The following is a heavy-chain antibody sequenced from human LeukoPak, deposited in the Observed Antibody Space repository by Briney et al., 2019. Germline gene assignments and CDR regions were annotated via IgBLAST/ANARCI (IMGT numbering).Heavy chain of an antibody. Sequence: SETLSLTCAVYGGSFSGYYWSWIRQPPGKGLEGIGEINHSGSTNYNPSLTSRVTISVDTSKNQFSLMLSSVTAAGTAVYYCARGCYLSTSCQGPWFDPWGQGTLVTVSS. D-gene: IGHD2-2*01. J-gene: IGHJ5*02. CDR2: INHSGST. CDR1: GGSFSGYY. CDR3: ARGCYLSTSCQGPWFDP. V-gene: IGHV4-34*01.